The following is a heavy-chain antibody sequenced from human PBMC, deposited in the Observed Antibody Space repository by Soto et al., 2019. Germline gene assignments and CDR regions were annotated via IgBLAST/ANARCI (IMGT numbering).Heavy chain of an antibody. J-gene: IGHJ4*02. D-gene: IGHD3-9*01. CDR2: ISSSSSYT. Sequence: GGSLRLSCAASGFTFSSYAMSWVRQAPGKGLEWVSSISSSSSYTYYADSVKGRFTISRDNAKNSLYLQMNSLRAEDTAVYYCARDPDYDILTGKFDYWGQGTLVTVSS. CDR1: GFTFSSYA. V-gene: IGHV3-21*01. CDR3: ARDPDYDILTGKFDY.